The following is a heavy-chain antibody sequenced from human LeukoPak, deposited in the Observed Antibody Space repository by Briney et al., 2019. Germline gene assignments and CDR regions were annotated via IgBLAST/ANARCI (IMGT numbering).Heavy chain of an antibody. D-gene: IGHD5-18*01. CDR1: GGSISSYY. Sequence: SETLSLTCTVSGGSISSYYWSWIRQPPGKGLEWIGYIYYSGSTNYNPSLKSRVTISVDTSKNQFSLKLSSVTAADTAVYYCARGGYSYGHYPFDYWGQGTLVTVSS. V-gene: IGHV4-59*01. CDR2: IYYSGST. J-gene: IGHJ4*02. CDR3: ARGGYSYGHYPFDY.